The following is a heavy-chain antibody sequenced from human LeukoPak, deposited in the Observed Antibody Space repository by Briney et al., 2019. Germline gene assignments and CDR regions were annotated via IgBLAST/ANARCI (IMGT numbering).Heavy chain of an antibody. CDR2: INHSGST. J-gene: IGHJ4*02. CDR1: GGSFSGYY. V-gene: IGHV4-34*01. CDR3: ARGGGATNISCFDY. Sequence: NPSETLSLTCAVYGGSFSGYYWSWIRKPPGKGLEWIGEINHSGSTNYNPSLKSRVTISVDTSKNQFSLKLSSVTAADTAVYYCARGGGATNISCFDYWGQGTLVTVSS. D-gene: IGHD1-26*01.